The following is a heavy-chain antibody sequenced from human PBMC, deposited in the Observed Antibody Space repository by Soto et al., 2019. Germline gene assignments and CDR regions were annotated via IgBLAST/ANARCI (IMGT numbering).Heavy chain of an antibody. Sequence: PGGSLRLSCTASGFSFSGYAMHWVRQAPGKGLDCVAFISHDGKISHYADSVKGRFIISRDNSKNTVDLQMNSLRPDDTAVYYCDRGPWYKAATGGRPFCLVHWGPGALVTVYS. CDR1: GFSFSGYA. CDR2: ISHDGKIS. CDR3: DRGPWYKAATGGRPFCLVH. D-gene: IGHD2-15*01. V-gene: IGHV3-30*04. J-gene: IGHJ4*02.